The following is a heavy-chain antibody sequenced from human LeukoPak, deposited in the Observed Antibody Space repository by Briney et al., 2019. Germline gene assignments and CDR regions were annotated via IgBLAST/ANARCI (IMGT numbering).Heavy chain of an antibody. CDR3: ASLVQLRPY. Sequence: SETLSLTCAVYGGSFSGYYWSWIRQPPGKGLEWIGEINHSGSTNYNPSLKSRVTISVDTSKNQFSLKLSSVTAADTAVYYCASLVQLRPYWGQGTLVTVSS. CDR2: INHSGST. V-gene: IGHV4-34*01. CDR1: GGSFSGYY. D-gene: IGHD5-18*01. J-gene: IGHJ4*02.